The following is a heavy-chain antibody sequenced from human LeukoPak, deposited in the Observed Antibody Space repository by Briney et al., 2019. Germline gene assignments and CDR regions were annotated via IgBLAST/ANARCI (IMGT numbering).Heavy chain of an antibody. J-gene: IGHJ6*02. CDR3: AKDGAVTTRYYYYNGMDV. D-gene: IGHD4-11*01. CDR2: ISYDESNK. Sequence: PGGSLRLSCVASGFTFSTYGMHWVRQAPGRGLEWAALISYDESNKLYADSVKGRFTISRDNSKNTLYLQMNSLRAEDTAVYYCAKDGAVTTRYYYYNGMDVWGQGTTVTVSS. V-gene: IGHV3-30*18. CDR1: GFTFSTYG.